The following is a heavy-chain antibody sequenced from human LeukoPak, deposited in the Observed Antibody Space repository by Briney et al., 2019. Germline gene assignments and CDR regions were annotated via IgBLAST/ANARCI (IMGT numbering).Heavy chain of an antibody. CDR2: ISATGANT. J-gene: IGHJ5*02. V-gene: IGHV3-23*01. CDR1: GFTFSSHA. CDR3: TKGQAVAGTTFDT. D-gene: IGHD6-19*01. Sequence: PGGSLRLSCVASGFTFSSHAMSWVRQAPGKGLEWISDISATGANTYYADSVKGRFTISRDNSKNTLSLQVNSLRAEDTAVYYCTKGQAVAGTTFDTWGRGNLVTASS.